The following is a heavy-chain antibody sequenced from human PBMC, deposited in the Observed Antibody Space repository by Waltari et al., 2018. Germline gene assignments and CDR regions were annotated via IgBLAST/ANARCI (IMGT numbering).Heavy chain of an antibody. V-gene: IGHV4-4*02. CDR2: IYHSGST. J-gene: IGHJ6*02. CDR3: ARDRKDYYYGMDV. Sequence: QVQLQESGPGLVKPSGTLSLTCAVSGGSLSRSNWLGWVRQPPGKGLEWIGEIYHSGSTNYNPSLKSRVTISVDKSKNQFSLKLSSVTAADTAVYYCARDRKDYYYGMDVWGQGTTVTVSS. CDR1: GGSLSRSNW.